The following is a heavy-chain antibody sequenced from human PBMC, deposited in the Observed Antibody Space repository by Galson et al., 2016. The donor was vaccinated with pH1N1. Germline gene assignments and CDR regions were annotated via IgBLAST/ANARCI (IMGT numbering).Heavy chain of an antibody. D-gene: IGHD5-24*01. J-gene: IGHJ5*02. CDR1: GIPFSSNKW. CDR3: LRVMA. V-gene: IGHV3-74*03. CDR2: LKSDGTSA. Sequence: SLRLSCAASGIPFSSNKWMHWVRQSPGKGLEWVSVLKSDGTSAEYADSVKGRFTISRDSAEDTLYLQMNSLRVEDTAVYYCLRVMALGQGVLVTVSS.